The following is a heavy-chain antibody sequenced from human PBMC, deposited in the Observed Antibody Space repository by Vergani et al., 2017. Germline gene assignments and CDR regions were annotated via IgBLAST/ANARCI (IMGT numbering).Heavy chain of an antibody. D-gene: IGHD1-26*01. CDR1: GYTFTSYY. CDR2: INPSGPSI. CDR3: ARGVEATISGRLDY. J-gene: IGHJ4*02. Sequence: QVQLVQSGAEVKKPGASVKVSCKASGYTFTSYYMHWVRQAPGQGLEWMGIINPSGPSITYAQTFQERVTMTRKTSTNTVYMELSSLRSDDTAVYYCARGVEATISGRLDYWGQGTLVTVSS. V-gene: IGHV1-46*03.